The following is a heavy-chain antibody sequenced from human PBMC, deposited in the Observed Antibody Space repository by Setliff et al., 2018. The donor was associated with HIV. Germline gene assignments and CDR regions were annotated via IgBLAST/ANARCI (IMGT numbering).Heavy chain of an antibody. V-gene: IGHV4-34*01. D-gene: IGHD3-10*01. CDR3: ARRGSGSFHYYYYMDV. CDR2: INHSGSA. Sequence: SETLSLTCAVYGGSFSGYYWSWIRQPPGKGLEWIGEINHSGSANYNPSLKSRVTISVDTSKNQFSLKLSSVTAADTAVYYCARRGSGSFHYYYYMDVWGKGTTVTVSS. J-gene: IGHJ6*03. CDR1: GGSFSGYY.